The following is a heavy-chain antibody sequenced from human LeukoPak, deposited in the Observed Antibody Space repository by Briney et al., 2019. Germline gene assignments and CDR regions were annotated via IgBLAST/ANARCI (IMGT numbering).Heavy chain of an antibody. D-gene: IGHD3-10*02. CDR3: AELGITMIGGI. J-gene: IGHJ6*04. CDR1: GFTFSSYE. CDR2: ISSSGSTI. V-gene: IGHV3-48*03. Sequence: GGSLRLSCAASGFTFSSYEMNWVRQAPGKGLEWVSYISSSGSTIYYADSVKGRFTISSDNAKNSLYLQMNSLRAEDTAVYYCAELGITMIGGIWGKGTTVTISS.